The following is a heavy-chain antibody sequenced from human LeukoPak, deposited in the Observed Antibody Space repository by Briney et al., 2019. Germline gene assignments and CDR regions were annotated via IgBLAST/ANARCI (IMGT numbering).Heavy chain of an antibody. D-gene: IGHD5-12*01. CDR3: ARHSRSGYIGYENAFDI. V-gene: IGHV4-59*08. Sequence: SETLSLTCTISGGSISSSYWSWIRQPPGKGLEYLGYIHYSGSTDYNPSLKSRTSFSVDTSKNQFSLKLNSVTAADTGIYYCARHSRSGYIGYENAFDIWGQGTMVTVSS. CDR1: GGSISSSY. J-gene: IGHJ3*02. CDR2: IHYSGST.